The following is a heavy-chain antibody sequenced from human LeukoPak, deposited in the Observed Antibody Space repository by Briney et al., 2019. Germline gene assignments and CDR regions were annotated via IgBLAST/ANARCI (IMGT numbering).Heavy chain of an antibody. CDR2: FYGGGNT. V-gene: IGHV3-53*01. CDR3: AKRLVAAHSFDY. Sequence: GGSLRLSCAASGFTFSIYSMSWVRQAPGKGLEWVSIFYGGGNTYYADSVKGRFTISTDNSKNTLYLQMNSLRTEDTALYYCAKRLVAAHSFDYWGQGTLVTVSS. D-gene: IGHD2-15*01. J-gene: IGHJ4*02. CDR1: GFTFSIYS.